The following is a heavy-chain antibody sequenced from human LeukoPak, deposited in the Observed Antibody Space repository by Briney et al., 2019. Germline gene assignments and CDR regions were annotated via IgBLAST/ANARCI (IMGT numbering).Heavy chain of an antibody. CDR2: IYYSGST. Sequence: PSETLSLTCTVSGGSISSYYWSWIRQPPGKGLEWIGYIYYSGSTNYNPSLKSRVTISVDTSKNQFSLKLSFVTAADTAVYYCAGPGGYNKGYAFDIWGQGTMVTVSS. CDR3: AGPGGYNKGYAFDI. D-gene: IGHD5-24*01. J-gene: IGHJ3*02. CDR1: GGSISSYY. V-gene: IGHV4-59*08.